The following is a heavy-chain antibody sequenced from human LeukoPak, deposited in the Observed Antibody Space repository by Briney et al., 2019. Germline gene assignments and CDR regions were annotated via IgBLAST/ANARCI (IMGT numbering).Heavy chain of an antibody. V-gene: IGHV4-59*08. CDR3: ARQGGGYSFDY. J-gene: IGHJ4*02. D-gene: IGHD2-21*01. CDR2: IYYSGST. CDR1: GGSISSFY. Sequence: PSETLSLTCTVSGGSISSFYWSWLRQPPGKGLEWIGYIYYSGSTNYNPSLKSRVTISVDTSKNQFSLKLSSATAADTAVYYCARQGGGYSFDYWGQGALVTVSS.